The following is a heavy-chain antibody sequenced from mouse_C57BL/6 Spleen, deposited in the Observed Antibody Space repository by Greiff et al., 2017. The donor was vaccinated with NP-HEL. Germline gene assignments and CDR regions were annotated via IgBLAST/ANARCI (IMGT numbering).Heavy chain of an antibody. CDR1: GYTFTSYW. Sequence: VQLQQPGAELVKPGASVKLSCKASGYTFTSYWMHWVKQRPGQGLEWIGMIHPNSGSTNYNEKVKSKATLTVDKSSSTAYMQLSSLTSEDSAVYYCAREDYYGSSPAWFAYWGQGTLVTVSA. J-gene: IGHJ3*01. CDR3: AREDYYGSSPAWFAY. CDR2: IHPNSGST. V-gene: IGHV1-64*01. D-gene: IGHD1-1*01.